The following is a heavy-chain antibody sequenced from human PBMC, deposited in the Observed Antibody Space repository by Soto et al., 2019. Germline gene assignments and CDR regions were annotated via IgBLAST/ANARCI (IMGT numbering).Heavy chain of an antibody. V-gene: IGHV3-23*01. J-gene: IGHJ4*02. CDR2: VSIGGST. CDR1: GFTFSSYA. CDR3: AKRRGAGGHFDY. Sequence: DVQLLESGGGLVQPEGSLRLSCAASGFTFSSYAMGWVRQGPGKGLEWVAVVSIGGSTHYEESVRGRFTISRDNSKNTLSLQMNSLTAEDTAVYFCAKRRGAGGHFDYWGQGALVTVSS. D-gene: IGHD2-15*01.